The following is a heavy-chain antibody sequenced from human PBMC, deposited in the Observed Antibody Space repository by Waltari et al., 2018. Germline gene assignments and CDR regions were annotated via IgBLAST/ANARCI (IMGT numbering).Heavy chain of an antibody. CDR1: GYSIRSGHY. CDR3: ASGSPAADY. J-gene: IGHJ4*02. V-gene: IGHV4-38-2*01. Sequence: QVQLQESGPGLVKPSETLSLTCAVSGYSIRSGHYWGWIRQPPGKGLEWIESIYHSGSTYYNPSLKSRVTISVDTSKNQISLKLRSVTAADTAVYYCASGSPAADYWGQGTLVTVSS. CDR2: IYHSGST. D-gene: IGHD6-25*01.